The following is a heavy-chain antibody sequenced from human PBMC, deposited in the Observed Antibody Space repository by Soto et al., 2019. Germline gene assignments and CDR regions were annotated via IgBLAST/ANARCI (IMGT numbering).Heavy chain of an antibody. CDR1: GFTFSSYA. V-gene: IGHV3-23*01. CDR2: ISGSGGST. J-gene: IGHJ4*02. CDR3: AKDPDWNSVYYFDY. D-gene: IGHD1-7*01. Sequence: GGSLRLSCAASGFTFSSYAMSWVRQAPGKGLEWVSAISGSGGSTYYADSVKGRFTISRDNSKNKLYLQMNSLRAEDTAVYYCAKDPDWNSVYYFDYWGQGTLVTASS.